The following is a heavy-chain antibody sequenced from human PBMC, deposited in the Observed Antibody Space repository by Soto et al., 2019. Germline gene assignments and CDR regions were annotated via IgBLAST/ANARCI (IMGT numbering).Heavy chain of an antibody. CDR3: ARRPTIFGVHNSHDGNTLDV. Sequence: QVQLVQSGAEVKKPGSSVKVSCKASGDSPDTFNSYVFSWVRQAPGQGLEWMGGLIPMFGTGDYAQKFQGRVTITADKSTTTAYMELSSLRSEDTAVYYCARRPTIFGVHNSHDGNTLDVWGQGTTVTVSS. V-gene: IGHV1-69*06. CDR2: LIPMFGTG. D-gene: IGHD3-3*01. CDR1: GDSPDTFNSYV. J-gene: IGHJ6*02.